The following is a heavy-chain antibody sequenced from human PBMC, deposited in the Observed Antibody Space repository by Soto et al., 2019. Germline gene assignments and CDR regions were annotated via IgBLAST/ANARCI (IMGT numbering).Heavy chain of an antibody. D-gene: IGHD3-16*01. CDR2: ISYDGSNK. Sequence: GASLRLSFAASGFTFSSYAMHWVRQAPGRGLEWVAVISYDGSNKYYADSVKGRFTISRDNSKNTLYLQMNSLRAEDTAVYYCARAYEGDYFDYWGQGT. J-gene: IGHJ4*02. CDR1: GFTFSSYA. CDR3: ARAYEGDYFDY. V-gene: IGHV3-30-3*01.